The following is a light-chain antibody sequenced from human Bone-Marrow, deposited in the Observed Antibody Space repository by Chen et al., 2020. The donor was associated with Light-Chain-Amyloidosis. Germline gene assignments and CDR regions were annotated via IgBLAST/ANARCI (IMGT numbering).Light chain of an antibody. J-gene: IGLJ3*02. CDR3: VAWDDSLNGPM. V-gene: IGLV1-44*01. Sequence: QSVLTQPPSAAGPPGPRVPISCSGGLSHIGSHSVNWHQQLPGTAPRLLIYNNDRRPSGVPDRFSGSKSGTSASLAISGLQSEDEADYYCVAWDDSLNGPMFGGGTKLTVL. CDR1: LSHIGSHS. CDR2: NND.